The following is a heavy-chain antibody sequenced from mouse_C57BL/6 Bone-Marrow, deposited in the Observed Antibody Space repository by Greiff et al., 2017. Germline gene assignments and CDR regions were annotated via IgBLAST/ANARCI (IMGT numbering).Heavy chain of an antibody. CDR1: GYTFTSYW. D-gene: IGHD3-1*01. J-gene: IGHJ3*01. CDR3: ARRGEQPAWFAY. V-gene: IGHV1-64*01. Sequence: QVQLQQPGAELVKPGASVKLSCKASGYTFTSYWMHWVKQRPGQGLEWIGMIHPNSGSTNYNEKFKSKATLTVDKSSSKAYMQLSSLTSEDSAVYYCARRGEQPAWFAYWGQGTLVTVSA. CDR2: IHPNSGST.